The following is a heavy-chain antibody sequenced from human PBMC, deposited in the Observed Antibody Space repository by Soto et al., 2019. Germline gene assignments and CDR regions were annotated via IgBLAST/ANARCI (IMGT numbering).Heavy chain of an antibody. CDR1: RGSIGNYF. J-gene: IGHJ5*02. CDR3: ARSSTSLPDL. CDR2: IYYNGST. V-gene: IGHV4-59*01. Sequence: QVRLQESGPGLVKPSETLSLTCTVSRGSIGNYFWSWIRQPPGKGLEWIGYIYYNGSTNYNPSLKSRVTMSLDTSKNQLFLRLSSVTAADTAVYYCARSSTSLPDLWGQGTLVTVSS. D-gene: IGHD1-26*01.